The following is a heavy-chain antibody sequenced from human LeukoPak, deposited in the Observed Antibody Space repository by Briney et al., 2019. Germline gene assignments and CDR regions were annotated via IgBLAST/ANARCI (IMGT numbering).Heavy chain of an antibody. J-gene: IGHJ4*02. V-gene: IGHV1-69*01. CDR1: GGTFSSYA. D-gene: IGHD3-10*01. CDR2: IIPIFGTA. CDR3: ARDRYGESTVSLYDY. Sequence: GASVKVSCKASGGTFSSYAISWVRQAPGQGLEWMGGIIPIFGTANYAQKFQGRVTITADESTSTAYMELSSLRSEDTAVYYCARDRYGESTVSLYDYWGQGTLVTVSS.